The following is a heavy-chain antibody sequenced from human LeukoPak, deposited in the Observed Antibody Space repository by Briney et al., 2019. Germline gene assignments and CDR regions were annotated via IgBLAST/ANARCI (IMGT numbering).Heavy chain of an antibody. CDR3: ARVNLRGSQYNWFDP. D-gene: IGHD1-26*01. J-gene: IGHJ5*02. V-gene: IGHV1-69*08. CDR1: GGTLNSHT. CDR2: ITPIIDSA. Sequence: ASVKVSCKASGGTLNSHTFSWVRQAPGQGLERMGRITPIIDSAKYAQNFQDRVSITADKSTSTVYMELSSLRSEDTAVYFCARVNLRGSQYNWFDPWGQGTLVTVSS.